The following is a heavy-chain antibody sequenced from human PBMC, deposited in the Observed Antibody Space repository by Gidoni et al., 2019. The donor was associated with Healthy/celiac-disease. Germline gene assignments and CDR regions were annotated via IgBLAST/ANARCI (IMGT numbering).Heavy chain of an antibody. CDR2: IYYSGST. Sequence: QLQLQESGPGLVKPSETLSLTCTVSGGSTSSSSYYWGWIRQPPGKGLEWIGSIYYSGSTSYNPSLKSRVTISVDTSKNQFSLKLSSVTAADTAVYYCARGSGYFDWLLRNNWFDPWGQGTLVTVSS. CDR1: GGSTSSSSYY. D-gene: IGHD3-9*01. J-gene: IGHJ5*02. V-gene: IGHV4-39*01. CDR3: ARGSGYFDWLLRNNWFDP.